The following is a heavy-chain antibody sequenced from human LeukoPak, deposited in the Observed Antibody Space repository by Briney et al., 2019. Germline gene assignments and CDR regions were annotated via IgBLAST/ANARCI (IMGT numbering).Heavy chain of an antibody. CDR2: ISSSGTYT. CDR1: GFDFSSFN. Sequence: GGSLSLSCVASGFDFSSFNMNWVRQAPGKVLEWVSSISSSGTYTYFADSLRGRVSISRDNARNSLYLQMDSLSAEDTAVYYCARDQAEEWLLSRYFDHWGQGALVTVSS. CDR3: ARDQAEEWLLSRYFDH. J-gene: IGHJ4*02. V-gene: IGHV3-21*01. D-gene: IGHD3-22*01.